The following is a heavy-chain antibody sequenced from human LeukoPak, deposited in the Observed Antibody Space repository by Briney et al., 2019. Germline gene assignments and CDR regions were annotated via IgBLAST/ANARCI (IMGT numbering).Heavy chain of an antibody. CDR2: ISGDGGST. J-gene: IGHJ6*03. CDR3: AKGLSGISPSGYSGSYHTPYYYYYYMDV. Sequence: QTGGSLRLSCAASGFTFDDYAMHWVRQAPGKGLEWVSLISGDGGSTYYADSVKGRFTISRDSSKNSLYLQMNSLRTEDSALYYCAKGLSGISPSGYSGSYHTPYYYYYYMDVWGKGTTVTVSS. V-gene: IGHV3-43*02. D-gene: IGHD1-26*01. CDR1: GFTFDDYA.